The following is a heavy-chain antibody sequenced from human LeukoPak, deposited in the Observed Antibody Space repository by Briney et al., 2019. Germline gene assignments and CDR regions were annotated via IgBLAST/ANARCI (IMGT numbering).Heavy chain of an antibody. CDR1: GFTFSSYG. V-gene: IGHV3-30*02. CDR2: IRYDGSNK. Sequence: GGSLRLSCAASGFTFSSYGMHWVRQAPGKGLEWVAFIRYDGSNKYYADSMKGRFTISRDNSKNTLYLQMNSLRAEDTAVYYCAKARRYFDWLDAFDIWGQGTMVTVSS. D-gene: IGHD3-9*01. CDR3: AKARRYFDWLDAFDI. J-gene: IGHJ3*02.